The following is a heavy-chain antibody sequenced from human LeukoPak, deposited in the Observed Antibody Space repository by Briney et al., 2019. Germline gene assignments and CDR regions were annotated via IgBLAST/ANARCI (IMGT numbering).Heavy chain of an antibody. V-gene: IGHV1-69*05. D-gene: IGHD3-3*01. Sequence: SVKVSCKASGGTFSSYAISWVRQAPGQGLDWMGGIIPIFGTANYAQKFQGRVTITTDESTSTAYMELSSLRSEDTAVYYCAAGLRFLEWSPHDYWGQGTLVTVSS. CDR1: GGTFSSYA. J-gene: IGHJ4*02. CDR2: IIPIFGTA. CDR3: AAGLRFLEWSPHDY.